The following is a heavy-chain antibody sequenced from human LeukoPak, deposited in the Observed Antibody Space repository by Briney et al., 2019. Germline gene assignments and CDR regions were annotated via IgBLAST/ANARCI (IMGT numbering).Heavy chain of an antibody. CDR1: GYTFTSYD. V-gene: IGHV1-8*01. J-gene: IGHJ4*02. CDR2: MNPNSGNT. D-gene: IGHD3-10*01. CDR3: ARESHVTREDY. Sequence: GASVKVSCKASGYTFTSYDINWVRQATGQGLEWMGWMNPNSGNTGYAQKFQGRVTMTTDTSTSTAYMELRSLRSDDTAVYYCARESHVTREDYWGQGTLVTVSS.